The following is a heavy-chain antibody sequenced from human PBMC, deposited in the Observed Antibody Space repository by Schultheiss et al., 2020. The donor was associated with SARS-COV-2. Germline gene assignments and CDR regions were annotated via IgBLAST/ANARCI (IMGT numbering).Heavy chain of an antibody. CDR1: GGSISSSSYY. J-gene: IGHJ4*02. CDR3: AGSGWYVGFDY. Sequence: SETLSLTCTVSGGSISSSSYYWGWIRQPPGKGLEWIGNIYYSGSTFYNPSLKSRITISVDTSKNQFSLKLTSVTAADTAVYYCAGSGWYVGFDYWGQGTLVTVSS. CDR2: IYYSGST. D-gene: IGHD6-19*01. V-gene: IGHV4-39*01.